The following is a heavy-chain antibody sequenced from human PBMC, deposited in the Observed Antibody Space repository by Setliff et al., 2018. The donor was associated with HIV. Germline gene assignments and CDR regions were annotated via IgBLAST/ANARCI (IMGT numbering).Heavy chain of an antibody. Sequence: GSLRLSREASGFTFTDYSMNWVRQAPGKGLEWVSTIYSGGSTYHADSVKGRFTLSRDSSKNTLSLQMNSLRPEDTAVYYCARVRLYNAALDYWGQGTLVTVSS. V-gene: IGHV3-66*02. CDR1: GFTFTDYS. J-gene: IGHJ4*02. D-gene: IGHD3-10*01. CDR2: IYSGGST. CDR3: ARVRLYNAALDY.